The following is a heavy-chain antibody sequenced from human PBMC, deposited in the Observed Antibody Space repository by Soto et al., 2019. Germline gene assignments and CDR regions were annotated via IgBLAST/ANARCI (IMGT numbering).Heavy chain of an antibody. CDR2: ISYFGDT. J-gene: IGHJ3*01. CDR1: GKSIRSAGYY. D-gene: IGHD4-17*01. Sequence: QVQLQETGPGLVKPSQTLSLTCGVSGKSIRSAGYYWTWIRQRPGKGLEWIGHISYFGDTHYSPSLTSRVTISLDPSNNQFSLELTSVKAADTAVYYCATSPPGDNDAFDVWGQGTLVSVSS. V-gene: IGHV4-31*11. CDR3: ATSPPGDNDAFDV.